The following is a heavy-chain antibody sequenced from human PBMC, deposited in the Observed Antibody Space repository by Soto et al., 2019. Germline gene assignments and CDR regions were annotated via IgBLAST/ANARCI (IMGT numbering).Heavy chain of an antibody. V-gene: IGHV5-51*01. D-gene: IGHD5-18*01. J-gene: IGHJ3*02. CDR1: GYSFTSHW. CDR3: ARRIQPRGGAFDI. Sequence: GESLKISCKGSGYSFTSHWIGWVRQMPGKGLEWMGIIYPGDSDTRYSPSFQGQVTISADKSISTAYLQWSSLKASDTAMYYCARRIQPRGGAFDIWGQGTMVTVSS. CDR2: IYPGDSDT.